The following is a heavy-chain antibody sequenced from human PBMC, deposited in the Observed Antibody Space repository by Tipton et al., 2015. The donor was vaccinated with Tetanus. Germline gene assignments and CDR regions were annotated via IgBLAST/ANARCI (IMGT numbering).Heavy chain of an antibody. D-gene: IGHD1-14*01. CDR2: IYTSGST. J-gene: IGHJ6*02. CDR1: GGSLNTFY. V-gene: IGHV4-4*07. Sequence: TLSLTCTVSGGSLNTFYWNWIRQPAGKGLEWIGRIYTSGSTNYNPSLKSRVTMSVDTSKNQFSLKLSSVTAADTAIYYCARDGQPGYYYGMDVWGQGTTVTVSS. CDR3: ARDGQPGYYYGMDV.